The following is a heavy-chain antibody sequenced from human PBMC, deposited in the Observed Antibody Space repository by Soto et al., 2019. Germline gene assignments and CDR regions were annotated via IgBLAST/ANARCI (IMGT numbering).Heavy chain of an antibody. V-gene: IGHV3-74*01. CDR1: GFNFSTYW. D-gene: IGHD1-1*01. J-gene: IGHJ3*02. CDR3: VRGGYMHACDI. CDR2: INSDGSST. Sequence: EVQLVESGGGLVQPGGSLRLSCAAAGFNFSTYWMYWVRQAPGKGLVWVAHINSDGSSTNYAEAVKGRFTFSRDNAKNTLYLQMNSLRAEDTAVYYCVRGGYMHACDIWGQGTMVTVSS.